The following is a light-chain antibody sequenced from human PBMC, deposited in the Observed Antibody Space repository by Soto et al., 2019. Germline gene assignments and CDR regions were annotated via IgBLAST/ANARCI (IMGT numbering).Light chain of an antibody. J-gene: IGLJ1*01. Sequence: QSVLTHPASVSGSPGQSITISCSGTSSDIGSYNHVAWYQQFPGKSPKLMIYAVSDRPSGVSDRFSGSKSGITASLTISGLQTEEEADYYCTSYTDRQSYLFGTGTKVTVL. CDR1: SSDIGSYNH. CDR3: TSYTDRQSYL. V-gene: IGLV2-14*03. CDR2: AVS.